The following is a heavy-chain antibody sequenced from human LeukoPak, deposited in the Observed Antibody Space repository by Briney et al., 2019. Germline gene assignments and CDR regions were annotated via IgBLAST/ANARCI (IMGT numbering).Heavy chain of an antibody. CDR3: ATGGSQDWYFDL. CDR2: FDPEDGET. V-gene: IGHV1-24*01. J-gene: IGHJ2*01. CDR1: GYTLTELS. Sequence: ASVKVSCKVSGYTLTELSMHWVRQAPGKGLEWMGGFDPEDGETIYAQKFQGRVTMTEDTSTDTAYMELSSLRSEDTAVYYCATGGSQDWYFDLWGRGTLVTVSS. D-gene: IGHD3-16*01.